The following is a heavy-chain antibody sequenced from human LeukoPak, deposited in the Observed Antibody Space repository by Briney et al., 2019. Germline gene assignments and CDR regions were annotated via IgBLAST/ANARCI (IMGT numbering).Heavy chain of an antibody. J-gene: IGHJ6*02. D-gene: IGHD4-23*01. CDR2: ISGGGGST. V-gene: IGHV3-23*01. CDR1: RFTFSSYA. CDR3: AKVNGGYYYYGMDV. Sequence: GGSLRLSCAASRFTFSSYAMSWVRQAPGKGLEWVSTISGGGGSTYYADSVKGRFTISRDNSKNTLYLQMNSLRAKDTAVYYCAKVNGGYYYYGMDVWGQGTTVTVSS.